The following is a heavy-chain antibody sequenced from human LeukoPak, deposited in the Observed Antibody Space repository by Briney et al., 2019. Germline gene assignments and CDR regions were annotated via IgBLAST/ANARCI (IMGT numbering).Heavy chain of an antibody. Sequence: GESLKISCKGSGYSFTSYWIGWVRQMPGKGLEWMGIIYPGDSDTRYSPSFQGQVTISADTSISPAYLQWSSLKASDTAMYYCARRFYDFWSGEGWFDPWGQGTLVTVSS. CDR2: IYPGDSDT. D-gene: IGHD3-3*01. CDR3: ARRFYDFWSGEGWFDP. V-gene: IGHV5-51*01. J-gene: IGHJ5*02. CDR1: GYSFTSYW.